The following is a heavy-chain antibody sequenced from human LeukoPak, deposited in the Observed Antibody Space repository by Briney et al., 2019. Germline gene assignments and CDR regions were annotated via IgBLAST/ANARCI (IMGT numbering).Heavy chain of an antibody. CDR1: GYTFTSYA. CDR3: ANGGLGDYVSPDYYYYGMDV. J-gene: IGHJ6*02. Sequence: ASVTVSCKASGYTFTSYAMNWVRQAPGQGLEWMGWINTNTGHPTYAQGFTGRFVFSLDTSVSTAYLQISSLKAEDTAVYYCANGGLGDYVSPDYYYYGMDVWGQGTTVTVSS. CDR2: INTNTGHP. V-gene: IGHV7-4-1*02. D-gene: IGHD4-17*01.